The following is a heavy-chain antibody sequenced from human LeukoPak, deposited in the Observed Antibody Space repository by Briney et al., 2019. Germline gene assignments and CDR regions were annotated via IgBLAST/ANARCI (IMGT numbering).Heavy chain of an antibody. J-gene: IGHJ6*02. CDR1: EFTYG. CDR3: ARDTMDV. Sequence: GGSLRLSCAASEFTYGMNWVRQAPGKGLEWVSVIYSGGSTYYADSVKGRFTISRDNSKNTLYLQMNSLRAEDTAVYYCARDTMDVWGQGTTVTVSS. V-gene: IGHV3-53*01. CDR2: IYSGGST.